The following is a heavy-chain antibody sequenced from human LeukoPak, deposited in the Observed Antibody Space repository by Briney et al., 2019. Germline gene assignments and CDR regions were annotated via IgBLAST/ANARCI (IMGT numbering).Heavy chain of an antibody. Sequence: GGSLRLSCAPSGFSGFGMHWVRQAPGKGLEWVAFIRSDESNRNYADSVKGRFTISTDNSKNTLYLQMNSLRAEDTAVYYCAREGGLDWGQGTLVTASS. CDR3: AREGGLD. CDR2: IRSDESNR. D-gene: IGHD3-16*01. J-gene: IGHJ4*02. CDR1: GFSGFG. V-gene: IGHV3-30*02.